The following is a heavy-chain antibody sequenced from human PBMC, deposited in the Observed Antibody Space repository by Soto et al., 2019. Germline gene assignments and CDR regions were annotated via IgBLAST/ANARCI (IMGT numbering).Heavy chain of an antibody. CDR2: INPSGGST. D-gene: IGHD2-8*01. J-gene: IGHJ5*02. V-gene: IGHV1-46*01. CDR1: GYTFTNND. Sequence: ASVKVSCKASGYTFTNNDVSWVRQAPGQGLEWMGIINPSGGSTSYAQKFQGRVTMTRDTSTSTVYMELSSLRSEDTAVYYCARECMPEGSSWFDPWGQGTLVTVSS. CDR3: ARECMPEGSSWFDP.